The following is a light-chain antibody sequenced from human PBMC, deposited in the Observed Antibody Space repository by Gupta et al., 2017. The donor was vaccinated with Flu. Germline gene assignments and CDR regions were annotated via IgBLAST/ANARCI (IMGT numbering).Light chain of an antibody. CDR2: GAS. J-gene: IGKJ2*01. CDR1: ESVSSD. V-gene: IGKV3-15*01. Sequence: EIVMTQSPATLSVSPGERATLSCRASESVSSDLAWYQQKPGQAPRLLIYGASTRATDIPARFSGSGSGTEFTLTISSLQSEDSAVYYCQQYNNGPLYTFGQGTKLEIK. CDR3: QQYNNGPLYT.